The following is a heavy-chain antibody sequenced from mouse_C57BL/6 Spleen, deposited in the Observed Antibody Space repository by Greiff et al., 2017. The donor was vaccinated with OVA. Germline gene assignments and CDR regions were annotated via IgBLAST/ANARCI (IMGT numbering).Heavy chain of an antibody. CDR1: GFTFSDCG. V-gene: IGHV5-17*01. CDR2: ISSGSSTI. Sequence: EVKLVESGGGLVKPGGSLKLSCAASGFTFSDCGMHWVRQAPEKGLEWVAYISSGSSTIYYADTVKGRFTISRDNAKNTLFLQMTSLRSEDTAMYYCARPGYYGSSYFDYWGQGTTLTVSS. D-gene: IGHD1-1*01. CDR3: ARPGYYGSSYFDY. J-gene: IGHJ2*01.